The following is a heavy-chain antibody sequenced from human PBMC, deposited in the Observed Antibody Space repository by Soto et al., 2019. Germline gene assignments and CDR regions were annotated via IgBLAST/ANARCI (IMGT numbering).Heavy chain of an antibody. V-gene: IGHV3-30*03. CDR1: GFTFSSYG. CDR2: ISYDGSNK. CDR3: ATAPHILDY. Sequence: GGSLRLSCAASGFTFSSYGMHWVRQAPGKGLEWVAVISYDGSNKYYADSVKGRFTISRDNSKNTLYLQMNSLRAEDTAVYYCATAPHILDYWGQGTLVTVSS. D-gene: IGHD2-21*01. J-gene: IGHJ4*02.